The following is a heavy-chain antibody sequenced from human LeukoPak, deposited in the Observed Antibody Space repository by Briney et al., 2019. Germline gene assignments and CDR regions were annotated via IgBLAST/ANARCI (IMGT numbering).Heavy chain of an antibody. CDR3: ARDWGRYVWGSYRRRDY. V-gene: IGHV4-39*07. CDR2: IYYSGST. D-gene: IGHD3-16*02. J-gene: IGHJ4*02. CDR1: GGSISSSSYY. Sequence: PETLSLTCTVSGGSISSSSYYWGWIRQPPGKGLEWIGSIYYSGSTYYNPSLKSRVTISVDTSKNQFSLKLSSVTAADTAVYYCARDWGRYVWGSYRRRDYWGQGTRVTVSS.